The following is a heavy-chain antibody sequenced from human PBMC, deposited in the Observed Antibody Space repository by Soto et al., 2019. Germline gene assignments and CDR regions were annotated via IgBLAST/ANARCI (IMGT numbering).Heavy chain of an antibody. CDR1: GFTFSSYW. V-gene: IGHV3-74*01. D-gene: IGHD6-13*01. CDR2: INSDGSST. CDR3: ARDPSSTDFDY. J-gene: IGHJ4*02. Sequence: PGGSLRLSCAASGFTFSSYWMHWVRQAPGKGLVWVSRINSDGSSTSYADSVKGRFTISRDNAKNTLHLQMNSLRAEDTAVYYCARDPSSTDFDYWGQGTLVTVSS.